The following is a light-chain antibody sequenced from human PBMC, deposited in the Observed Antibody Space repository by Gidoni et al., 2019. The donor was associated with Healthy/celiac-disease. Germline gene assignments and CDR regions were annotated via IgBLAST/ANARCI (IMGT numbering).Light chain of an antibody. CDR1: SSDVGGYNY. V-gene: IGLV2-14*03. J-gene: IGLJ3*02. CDR2: DVS. CDR3: SSYTSSSTPV. Sequence: QSALTQPASASASPGQSITLSCTGTSSDVGGYNYVSWYQQHPGKAPKLMIYDVSNLPSGVSNRFSGSKSGNTASLTISGLQAEDEADYYCSSYTSSSTPVFGGGTKLTVL.